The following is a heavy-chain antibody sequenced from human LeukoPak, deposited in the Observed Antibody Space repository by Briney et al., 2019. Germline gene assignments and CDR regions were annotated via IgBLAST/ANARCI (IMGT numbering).Heavy chain of an antibody. CDR3: ARHGYCSGYSCPDY. J-gene: IGHJ4*02. V-gene: IGHV5-51*01. D-gene: IGHD2-15*01. Sequence: GESLKISCKGSGYSFTNYWIGWVRQMPGKGLEWMGIIYPGDSDTKYSPSFQGQVTISADKSISTAYLQWSSLKASDTAMYYCARHGYCSGYSCPDYWGQGTLVAVSS. CDR2: IYPGDSDT. CDR1: GYSFTNYW.